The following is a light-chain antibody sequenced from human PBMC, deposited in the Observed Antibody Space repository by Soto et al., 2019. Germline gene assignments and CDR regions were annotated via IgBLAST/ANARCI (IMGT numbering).Light chain of an antibody. J-gene: IGKJ3*01. V-gene: IGKV3-11*01. CDR2: DAS. CDR3: QQRTNWLT. CDR1: QNVSTY. Sequence: EIVLTQSPATLSLSPGERATLSCRASQNVSTYLAWYQQKPGQAPRLLIYDASNRATGIPARFSGSGSGTDFTLTLSSLEPEDFAVYYGQQRTNWLTFGPGTKVDIK.